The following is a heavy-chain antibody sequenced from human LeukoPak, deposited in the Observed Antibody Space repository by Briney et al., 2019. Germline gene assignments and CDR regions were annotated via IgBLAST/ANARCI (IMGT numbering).Heavy chain of an antibody. CDR3: AMKAVPRPRLYDAFDF. V-gene: IGHV3-7*03. J-gene: IGHJ3*01. D-gene: IGHD2-2*02. Sequence: GGSLRLSCAASGFTLSSYWMSWVRQAPGKGLEWVAQIKPDGSDKYYVDSVKGRFTISRDNAKNSLNLQMNSLRAEDTAVYYCAMKAVPRPRLYDAFDFWGQGTVVTVSS. CDR1: GFTLSSYW. CDR2: IKPDGSDK.